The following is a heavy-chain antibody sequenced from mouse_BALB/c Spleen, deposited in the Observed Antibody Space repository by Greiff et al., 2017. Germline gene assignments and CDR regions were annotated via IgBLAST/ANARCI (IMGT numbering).Heavy chain of an antibody. CDR1: GYTFTSYY. CDR2: INPSNGGT. D-gene: IGHD4-1*01. Sequence: VQLQQSGAELVKPGASVKLSCKASGYTFTSYYMYWVKQRPGQGLEWIGEINPSNGGTNFNEKFKSKATLTVDKSSSTAYMQLSSLTSEDSAVYYCTREGADLGSYAMDYWGQGTSVTVSS. V-gene: IGHV1S81*02. J-gene: IGHJ4*01. CDR3: TREGADLGSYAMDY.